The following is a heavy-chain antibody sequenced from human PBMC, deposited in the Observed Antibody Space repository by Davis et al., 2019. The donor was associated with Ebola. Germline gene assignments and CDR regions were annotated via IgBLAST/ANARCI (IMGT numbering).Heavy chain of an antibody. CDR2: ISWNSGSI. J-gene: IGHJ5*02. Sequence: GESLKIPCAASGFTFDDYAMHWVRQAPGKGLEWVSGISWNSGSIGYADSVKGRFTISRDNSKNTLYLQMNSLRAEDTAVYYCARNRGSGTADWFDPWGQGTLVTVSP. CDR1: GFTFDDYA. V-gene: IGHV3-9*01. D-gene: IGHD3-10*01. CDR3: ARNRGSGTADWFDP.